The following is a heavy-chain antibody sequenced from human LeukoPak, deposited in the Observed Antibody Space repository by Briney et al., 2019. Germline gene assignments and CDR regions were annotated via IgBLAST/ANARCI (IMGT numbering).Heavy chain of an antibody. CDR2: ISSSSSTI. V-gene: IGHV3-48*01. J-gene: IGHJ3*02. Sequence: PGGSLRLSCAASGFTFSSYSMNWVRQAPGKGLEWVSYISSSSSTIYYADSVKGRFTISRDNAKSSLYLQMNSLRAEDTAVYYCARGHSGYVVVAFDIWGQGTMVTVSS. D-gene: IGHD5-12*01. CDR1: GFTFSSYS. CDR3: ARGHSGYVVVAFDI.